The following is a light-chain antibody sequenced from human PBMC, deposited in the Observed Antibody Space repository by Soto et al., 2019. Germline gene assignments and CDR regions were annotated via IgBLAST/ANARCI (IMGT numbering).Light chain of an antibody. V-gene: IGKV1-39*01. J-gene: IGKJ1*01. CDR1: RSISRY. CDR3: KQSYSTQWT. CDR2: AAS. Sequence: IQMTPSPCSLSASLGDRVSMTCRASRSISRYLSWYQQKPGKAPNLLIYAASSLQSGVPSRFSGAGSGTDFTLTIANLHPEDFAIYYCKQSYSTQWTFGLGTKVDIK.